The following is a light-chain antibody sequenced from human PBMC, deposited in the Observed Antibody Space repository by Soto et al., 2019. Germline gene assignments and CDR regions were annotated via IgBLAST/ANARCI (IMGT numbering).Light chain of an antibody. CDR2: EVT. CDR1: SSDIGGYNL. Sequence: QSALTQPASVSGSPGQSITISCTGTSSDIGGYNLVSWYQQHPGKAPKLRIYEVTNRPSGVPNRFSGSKSGNTASLTISGLQAEDEGYYYCTSFTTSRTLVFGGGTQLTVL. V-gene: IGLV2-14*02. J-gene: IGLJ3*02. CDR3: TSFTTSRTLV.